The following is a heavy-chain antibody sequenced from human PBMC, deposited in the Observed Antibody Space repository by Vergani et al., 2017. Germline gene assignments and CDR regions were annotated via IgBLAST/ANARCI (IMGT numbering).Heavy chain of an antibody. Sequence: EVQLVQSGAEVKKPGESLRLSCKGSGYSFTSYWISWVRQMPGKGLEWMGRIDPSDSYTNYSPSFQGHVTISADKSISTAYLQWSSLKASDTAIYYCARRSALSGYQEGFDYWGQGTLVTVSS. CDR2: IDPSDSYT. D-gene: IGHD3-3*01. CDR3: ARRSALSGYQEGFDY. V-gene: IGHV5-10-1*03. CDR1: GYSFTSYW. J-gene: IGHJ4*02.